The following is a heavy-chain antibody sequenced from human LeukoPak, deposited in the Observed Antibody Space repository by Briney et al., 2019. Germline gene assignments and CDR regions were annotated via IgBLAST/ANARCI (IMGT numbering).Heavy chain of an antibody. CDR2: IRYDGSYK. J-gene: IGHJ4*02. V-gene: IGHV3-30*02. CDR1: GFTFSSYG. Sequence: GGSLRLSWAASGFTFSSYGMHWVRQAPGKGLEWVAFIRYDGSYKYCAGSVKGRFTISRDNSKNTLYLQMNSLRAEDTAVYYCATEGGSYYVHTFDYWGQGTLVTVSS. D-gene: IGHD1-26*01. CDR3: ATEGGSYYVHTFDY.